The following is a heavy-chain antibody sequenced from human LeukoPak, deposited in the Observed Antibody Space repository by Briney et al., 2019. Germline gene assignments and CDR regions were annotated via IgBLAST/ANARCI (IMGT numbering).Heavy chain of an antibody. V-gene: IGHV1-69*04. Sequence: SVKVSCKASGGTFSSYAINWVRQAPGHGPQWMGRIIPMVGVTHYAPSFKGRVTITADKSTTTAYMELSSLTSDDSAVYYCARDRLDCSSTSCYDPPFDAFDIWGQGTMVTVSS. CDR2: IIPMVGVT. D-gene: IGHD2-2*01. CDR1: GGTFSSYA. J-gene: IGHJ3*02. CDR3: ARDRLDCSSTSCYDPPFDAFDI.